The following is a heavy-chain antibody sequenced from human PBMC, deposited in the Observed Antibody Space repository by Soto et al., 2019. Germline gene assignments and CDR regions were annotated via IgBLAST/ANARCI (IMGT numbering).Heavy chain of an antibody. CDR1: GFTFSSYS. CDR3: ARGAYYYDSSGLSY. CDR2: IRSSSSTI. J-gene: IGHJ4*02. Sequence: EVQLVESGGGLVQPGGSLRLSCAASGFTFSSYSMNWVRQAPGKGPEWVSYIRSSSSTIYYADSVKGRFTISRDNAKNSLYLQMNSLRAEDTAVYYCARGAYYYDSSGLSYWGQGTLVTVSS. D-gene: IGHD3-22*01. V-gene: IGHV3-48*01.